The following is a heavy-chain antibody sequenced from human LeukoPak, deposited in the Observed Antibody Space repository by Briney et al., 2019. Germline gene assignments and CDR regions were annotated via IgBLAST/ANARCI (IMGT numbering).Heavy chain of an antibody. Sequence: GGSLRLSCAASGFTFSSYEMNWVRQAPGKGLEWVSYISSTGSTTYYADSVKGRFTISRDNAKNPLYLQMNSLRAEDTAVYYCARDPAYSSSWYMGAFDIWGQGTMVTVSS. CDR1: GFTFSSYE. D-gene: IGHD6-13*01. CDR3: ARDPAYSSSWYMGAFDI. CDR2: ISSTGSTT. J-gene: IGHJ3*02. V-gene: IGHV3-48*03.